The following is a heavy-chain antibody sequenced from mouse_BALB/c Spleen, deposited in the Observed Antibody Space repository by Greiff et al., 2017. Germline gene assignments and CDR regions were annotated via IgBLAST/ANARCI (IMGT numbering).Heavy chain of an antibody. D-gene: IGHD1-1*01. CDR1: GFNIKDYY. J-gene: IGHJ3*01. CDR2: IDPENGDT. V-gene: IGHV14-4*02. Sequence: VHVKQSGAELVRSGASVKLSCTASGFNIKDYYMHWVKQRPEQGLEWIGWIDPENGDTEYAPKFQGKATMTADTSSNTAYLQLSSLTSEDTAVYDCNAYYDGSSLFAYWGQGTLVTVSA. CDR3: NAYYDGSSLFAY.